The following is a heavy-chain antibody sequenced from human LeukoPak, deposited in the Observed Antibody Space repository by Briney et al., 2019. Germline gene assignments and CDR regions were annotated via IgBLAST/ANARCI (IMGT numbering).Heavy chain of an antibody. Sequence: TGGSLRLSCAASGFIFSSYAMSWVRQVPGKGLQWVSSISGSGANTYNADSVKGRFTISRDNSKTTLYVQMNSLRAKDTAVYYCAREGTGTIDYWGQGTLVTVSS. CDR2: ISGSGANT. D-gene: IGHD1-1*01. V-gene: IGHV3-23*01. CDR1: GFIFSSYA. CDR3: AREGTGTIDY. J-gene: IGHJ4*02.